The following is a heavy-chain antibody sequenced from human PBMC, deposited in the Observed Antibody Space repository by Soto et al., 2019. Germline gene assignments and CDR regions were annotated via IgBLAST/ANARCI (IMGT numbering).Heavy chain of an antibody. CDR2: ISYGGST. J-gene: IGHJ4*02. CDR1: GGSISSTSYY. D-gene: IGHD1-1*01. CDR3: ARHRRETGTYAQPLDY. V-gene: IGHV4-39*01. Sequence: PSETLSLTCSVSGGSISSTSYYWGWVRQPPEKGLEWIGAISYGGSTYHNPSLRSRVTIFVDTSKSQFSLDLTSVTAADTAVYYCARHRRETGTYAQPLDYWGKVAWVTSSS.